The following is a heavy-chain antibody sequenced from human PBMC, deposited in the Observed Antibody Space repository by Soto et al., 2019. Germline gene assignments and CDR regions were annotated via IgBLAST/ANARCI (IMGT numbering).Heavy chain of an antibody. V-gene: IGHV4-31*03. CDR1: GGSISSINYY. J-gene: IGHJ2*01. D-gene: IGHD6-6*01. CDR2: IYYSGST. Sequence: SATLSLTCTVSGGSISSINYYWSWIRQHPGKGLEWIGYIYYSGSTYYNPSLKSRVTISVDTSKNQFSLKLSSVTAADTAVYYCARGLRIAARWYFDLWGRGTLVTVSS. CDR3: ARGLRIAARWYFDL.